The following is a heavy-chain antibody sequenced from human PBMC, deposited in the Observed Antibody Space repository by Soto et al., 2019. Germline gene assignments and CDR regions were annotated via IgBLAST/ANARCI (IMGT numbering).Heavy chain of an antibody. CDR3: AREGVAPYYYYGMDV. J-gene: IGHJ6*02. CDR1: GGSISSYY. Sequence: TSETLFLTCTVSGGSISSYYWSWIRQPPGKGLEWIGYIYYSGSTNYNPSLKSRVTISVDTSKNQFSLKLSSVTAADTAVYYCAREGVAPYYYYGMDVWGQGTPVTVSS. D-gene: IGHD5-12*01. V-gene: IGHV4-59*01. CDR2: IYYSGST.